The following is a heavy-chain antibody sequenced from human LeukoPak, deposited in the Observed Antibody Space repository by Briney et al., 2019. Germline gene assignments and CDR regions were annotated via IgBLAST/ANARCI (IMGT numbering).Heavy chain of an antibody. D-gene: IGHD4-17*01. V-gene: IGHV3-30*18. CDR2: ISYDGSNK. CDR3: AKDGYGDYGGFDY. J-gene: IGHJ4*02. Sequence: GGSLRLSCAASGFTFSSYGMHWVRQAPGKGLEWVAVISYDGSNKYYADSVKGRFTTSRDNSKNTLYLQMNSLRAEDTAVYYCAKDGYGDYGGFDYWGQGTLVTVSS. CDR1: GFTFSSYG.